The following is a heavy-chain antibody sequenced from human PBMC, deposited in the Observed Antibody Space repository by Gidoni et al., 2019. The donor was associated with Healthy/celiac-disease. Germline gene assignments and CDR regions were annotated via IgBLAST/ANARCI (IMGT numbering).Heavy chain of an antibody. CDR2: ISWDGGST. D-gene: IGHD5-12*01. V-gene: IGHV3-43*01. CDR3: AKLEDGYNTSDY. Sequence: EVQLVESGGVVVQPGGSLRLSCAASGFTFDDYTMHWVRQAPGKGLEWVSLISWDGGSTYYADSVKGRFTISRDNSKNSLYLQMNSLRTEDTALYYCAKLEDGYNTSDYWGQGTLVTVSS. J-gene: IGHJ4*02. CDR1: GFTFDDYT.